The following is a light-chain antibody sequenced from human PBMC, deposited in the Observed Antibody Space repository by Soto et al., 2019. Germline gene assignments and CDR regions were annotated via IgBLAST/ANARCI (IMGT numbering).Light chain of an antibody. J-gene: IGKJ4*01. CDR3: QQYGSSPPLT. Sequence: EFVLTQSPGKLSLSPGERATLSCRASQSISSGFLAWYQQKPGQAPRLLIYGASHRGTGIPDRFSGSGSGTDFTLTISRLEPEDLAVCYCQQYGSSPPLTFGGGNKVEIK. CDR1: QSISSGF. V-gene: IGKV3-20*01. CDR2: GAS.